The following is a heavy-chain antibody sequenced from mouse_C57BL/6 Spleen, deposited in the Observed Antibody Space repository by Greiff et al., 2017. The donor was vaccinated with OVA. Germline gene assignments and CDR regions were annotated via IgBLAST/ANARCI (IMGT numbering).Heavy chain of an antibody. J-gene: IGHJ4*01. CDR1: GYTFTDYY. V-gene: IGHV1-26*01. CDR2: INPNNGGT. D-gene: IGHD4-1*01. CDR3: ARARDWEGYAMDY. Sequence: VQLQQSGPELVKPGASVKISCKASGYTFTDYYMNWVKQSHGKSLEWIGDINPNNGGTSYNQKFKGKATLTVDKSSSTAYMELRSLTSEDSALYYCARARDWEGYAMDYWGQGTSVTVSS.